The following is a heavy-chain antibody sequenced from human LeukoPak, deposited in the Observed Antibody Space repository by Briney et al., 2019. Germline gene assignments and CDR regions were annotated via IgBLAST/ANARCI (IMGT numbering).Heavy chain of an antibody. CDR3: ARIWDSSSWYWGN. J-gene: IGHJ4*02. Sequence: GGSLRLSCAASGFTFSDYGMHWVRQAPGKGLEWVSVIYSGGSTYYADSVKGRFTISRDNSKNTLYLQMNSLRAEDTAVYYCARIWDSSSWYWGNWGQGTLVTVSS. CDR2: IYSGGST. CDR1: GFTFSDYG. D-gene: IGHD6-13*01. V-gene: IGHV3-66*01.